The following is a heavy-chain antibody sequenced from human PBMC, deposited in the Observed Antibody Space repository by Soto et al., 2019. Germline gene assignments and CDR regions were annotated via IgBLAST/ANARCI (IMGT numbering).Heavy chain of an antibody. CDR2: ISAYNGNT. D-gene: IGHD3-22*01. CDR1: GYTFTSYG. J-gene: IGHJ4*02. CDR3: AIIQQYYYDSSGYYYFDY. Sequence: ASVKVSCKASGYTFTSYGISWVRQAPGQGLEWMGWISAYNGNTNYAQKLQGRVTMTTDTSTSTAYMELRSLRSDDTAVYYCAIIQQYYYDSSGYYYFDYWGQGTLVTVSS. V-gene: IGHV1-18*01.